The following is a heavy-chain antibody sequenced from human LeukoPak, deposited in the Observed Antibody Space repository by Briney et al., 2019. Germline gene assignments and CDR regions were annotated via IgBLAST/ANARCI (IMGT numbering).Heavy chain of an antibody. CDR3: ARTKAVPGNTNAFDI. CDR1: GGSISSYY. V-gene: IGHV4-59*08. D-gene: IGHD6-19*01. J-gene: IGHJ3*02. Sequence: SETLSLTCTVSGGSISSYYWSWIRQPPGKGLEWIGNIYYSGSTNYNPSLKSQVTISVDTSKNQFSLKLSSVTAADTAVYYCARTKAVPGNTNAFDIWGQGTMVTVSS. CDR2: IYYSGST.